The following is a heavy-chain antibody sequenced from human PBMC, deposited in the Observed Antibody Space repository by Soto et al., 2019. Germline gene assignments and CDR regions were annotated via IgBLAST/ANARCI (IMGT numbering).Heavy chain of an antibody. J-gene: IGHJ6*02. D-gene: IGHD3-10*01. CDR1: GYTFTSYA. V-gene: IGHV1-3*01. Sequence: GASVKVSCKASGYTFTSYAMHWVRQAPGQRLEWMGWINAGNGNTKYSQKFQGRVTITRDTSASTAYMELSSLRSEDTAVYYCARGSVMVRGVVYYYGMDVWGQGTTVTVSS. CDR2: INAGNGNT. CDR3: ARGSVMVRGVVYYYGMDV.